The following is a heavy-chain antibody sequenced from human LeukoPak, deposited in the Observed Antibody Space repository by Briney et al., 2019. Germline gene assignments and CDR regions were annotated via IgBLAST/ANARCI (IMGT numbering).Heavy chain of an antibody. CDR1: GFTFSSYG. V-gene: IGHV3-30*02. CDR2: IRYDGSNK. Sequence: GGSLRLSCAASGFTFSSYGMHWVRQAPGKGLEWVAFIRYDGSNKYYADSVKGRFTISRDNSKNTLYLQMNSLRAEDTAVYYCARDRIAVAGILDYWGQGTLVTVSS. D-gene: IGHD6-19*01. J-gene: IGHJ4*02. CDR3: ARDRIAVAGILDY.